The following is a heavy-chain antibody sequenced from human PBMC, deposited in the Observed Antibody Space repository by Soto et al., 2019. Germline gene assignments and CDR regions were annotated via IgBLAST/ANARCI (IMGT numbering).Heavy chain of an antibody. D-gene: IGHD2-21*02. CDR3: ARAPASYCGGDCFSMEY. CDR1: GFPFSSYA. Sequence: EVQLVESGGGLVEPGGSLRLSCEASGFPFSSYAMNWVRQAPGKGLEWVSSISTSSGYIYFADSLSGRFTVSRDNAQNSLYLQTYSLTDEATAVYYCARAPASYCGGDCFSMEYWGQGTLVIVPS. V-gene: IGHV3-21*02. J-gene: IGHJ4*02. CDR2: ISTSSGYI.